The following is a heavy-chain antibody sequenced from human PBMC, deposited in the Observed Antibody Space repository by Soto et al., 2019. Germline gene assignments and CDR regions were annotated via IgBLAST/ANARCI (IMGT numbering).Heavy chain of an antibody. D-gene: IGHD3-16*01. CDR2: IYYSGTT. Sequence: QVQLRESGPGLVKPSETLSLTCTVSSGSIGTYFWSWIRQPPGKGLEWIGYIYYSGTTNYNPSLKSRATIFLDTSKNQFSLKLSSVTAADTAVYYCARGMGATYDALDIWGQGTLVTVSS. V-gene: IGHV4-59*01. CDR3: ARGMGATYDALDI. J-gene: IGHJ3*02. CDR1: SGSIGTYF.